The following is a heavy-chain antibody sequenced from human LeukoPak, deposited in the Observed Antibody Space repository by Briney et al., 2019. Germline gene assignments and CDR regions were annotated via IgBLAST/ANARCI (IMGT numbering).Heavy chain of an antibody. Sequence: GGSLRLSCAASGFTFSNYGMHWVRQAPDKGLEWVAFIRYDGSHKYYADSVKGRFTISRDNSKNTLYLQMSSLRADDTAVFYCAKDSGYYKGCFDYWGQGTLVTVSS. J-gene: IGHJ4*02. V-gene: IGHV3-30*02. D-gene: IGHD3-22*01. CDR1: GFTFSNYG. CDR3: AKDSGYYKGCFDY. CDR2: IRYDGSHK.